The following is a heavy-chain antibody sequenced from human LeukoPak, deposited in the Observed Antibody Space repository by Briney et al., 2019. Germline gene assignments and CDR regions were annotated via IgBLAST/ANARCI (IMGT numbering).Heavy chain of an antibody. CDR3: AGLLYAGRVDY. J-gene: IGHJ4*02. D-gene: IGHD2-2*02. CDR2: IYYSGST. V-gene: IGHV4-30-4*08. CDR1: GGSISSGDYY. Sequence: PSETLSLTCTVSGGSISSGDYYWSWIRQPPGKGLEWIGYIYYSGSTYYNLSLKSRVTISVDTSKNQFSLKLSSVTAADTAVYYCAGLLYAGRVDYWGQGTLVTVSS.